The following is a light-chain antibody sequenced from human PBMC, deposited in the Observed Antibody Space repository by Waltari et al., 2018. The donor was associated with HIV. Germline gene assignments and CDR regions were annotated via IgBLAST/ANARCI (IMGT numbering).Light chain of an antibody. V-gene: IGKV1-27*01. CDR2: GAS. J-gene: IGKJ3*01. CDR3: QKYNSAPFT. Sequence: DVQMTQSPSSLSAFVGDSVTLTCRASQGIGIFLAWFQQKPGKVPKLLISGASTLQSGVPSRFSGSGSGTDFALTISSLQPEDVASYYCQKYNSAPFTFGPGTKVDLK. CDR1: QGIGIF.